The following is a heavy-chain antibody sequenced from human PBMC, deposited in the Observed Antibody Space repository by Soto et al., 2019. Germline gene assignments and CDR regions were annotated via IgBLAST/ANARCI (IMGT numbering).Heavy chain of an antibody. J-gene: IGHJ4*02. D-gene: IGHD3-3*01. CDR1: GLNFEDFA. Sequence: LRLSCVGTGLNFEDFAMHWVRQAPGKGLEWVSGITWNSRVLAYADSVKGRFTISRDNARNSLYLQMDSLRDEDTALYYCAKGRYDFWSPYYFDSWGQGTLVTVSS. CDR2: ITWNSRVL. V-gene: IGHV3-9*01. CDR3: AKGRYDFWSPYYFDS.